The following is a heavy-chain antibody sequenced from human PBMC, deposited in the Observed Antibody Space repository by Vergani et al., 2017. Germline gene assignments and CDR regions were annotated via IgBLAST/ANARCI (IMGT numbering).Heavy chain of an antibody. J-gene: IGHJ4*02. CDR1: EFTFSNYA. Sequence: QLLESGGGLVQPGGSLRLTCAAPEFTFSNYAMNWVRQAPGKGLEWVSGISGSGVSAYYTDSVKGRFTISRDNSKNMLFLQMNNLRTEDTAIYYCAKQYFVSGNYLFDYWGQGTLVTVSS. V-gene: IGHV3-23*01. D-gene: IGHD3-10*01. CDR3: AKQYFVSGNYLFDY. CDR2: ISGSGVSA.